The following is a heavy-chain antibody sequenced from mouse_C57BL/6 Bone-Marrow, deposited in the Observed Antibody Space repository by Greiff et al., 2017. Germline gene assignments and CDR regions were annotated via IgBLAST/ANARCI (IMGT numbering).Heavy chain of an antibody. Sequence: VQLQQSGAELVRPGASVKLSCTASGFNIKDDYMHWVKQRPEQGLEWIGWIDPENGDTEYASKFQGKATITADTSSNTAYLQLSSLTSEDTAVYYFTTRSTPLSGFAYWGQGTLVTVSA. D-gene: IGHD2-1*01. CDR3: TTRSTPLSGFAY. V-gene: IGHV14-4*01. J-gene: IGHJ3*01. CDR1: GFNIKDDY. CDR2: IDPENGDT.